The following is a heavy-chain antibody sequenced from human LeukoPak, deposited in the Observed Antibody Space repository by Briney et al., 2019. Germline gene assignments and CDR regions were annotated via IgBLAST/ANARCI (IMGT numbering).Heavy chain of an antibody. CDR3: ARLSARLLDH. CDR1: GYSFTNYW. CDR2: IYYDDSET. V-gene: IGHV5-51*01. D-gene: IGHD3-3*01. J-gene: IGHJ4*02. Sequence: GESLKISCKGGGYSFTNYWIVWVRQMPGKGLEWMGVIYYDDSETQYSPSFQGQVTMSVDKSICTAYLQWSALKASDSAIYFCARLSARLLDHWGQGTRVTVSS.